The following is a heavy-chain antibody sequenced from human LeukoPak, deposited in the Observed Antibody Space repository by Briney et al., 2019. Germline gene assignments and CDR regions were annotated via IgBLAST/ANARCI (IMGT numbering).Heavy chain of an antibody. V-gene: IGHV3-21*01. CDR2: ISSSSSYI. CDR3: ARASEDYYDSSGYGNFDY. CDR1: GFTFSSYS. Sequence: GGSLRLSCAASGFTFSSYSMNWIRQAPGKGLEWVSSISSSSSYIYYADSVKGRFTISRDNAKNSLYLQMNSLRAEDTAVYYCARASEDYYDSSGYGNFDYWGQGTLVTVSS. D-gene: IGHD3-22*01. J-gene: IGHJ4*02.